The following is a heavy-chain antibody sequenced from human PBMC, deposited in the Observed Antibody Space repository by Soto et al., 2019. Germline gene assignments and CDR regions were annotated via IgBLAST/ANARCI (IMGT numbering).Heavy chain of an antibody. CDR1: GGSISSGDYY. CDR2: IYYSGST. CDR3: ARETTIFGVVNWFDP. Sequence: TLSLTCTVSGGSISSGDYYWSWIRQPPGKGLEWIGYIYYSGSTYYNPSLKSRVTISVDTSKNQFSLKLSSVTAADTAVYYCARETTIFGVVNWFDPWSQGTLVTVSS. J-gene: IGHJ5*02. V-gene: IGHV4-30-4*01. D-gene: IGHD3-3*01.